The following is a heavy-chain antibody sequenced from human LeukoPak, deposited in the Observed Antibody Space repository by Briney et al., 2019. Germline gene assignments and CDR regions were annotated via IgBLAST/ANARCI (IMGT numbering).Heavy chain of an antibody. D-gene: IGHD6-13*01. Sequence: GGSLRLSCAASGFTFSSYGMHWVRQAPGKGLEWVAVISYDGSNKYHADSVKGRFTISRDNSKNTLCLQMNSLRSEDTAVYYCAKDGWSGSSWIDYWGQGTLVTVSS. CDR2: ISYDGSNK. CDR1: GFTFSSYG. CDR3: AKDGWSGSSWIDY. J-gene: IGHJ4*02. V-gene: IGHV3-30*18.